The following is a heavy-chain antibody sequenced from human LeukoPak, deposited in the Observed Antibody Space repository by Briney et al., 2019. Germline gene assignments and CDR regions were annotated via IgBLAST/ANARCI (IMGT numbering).Heavy chain of an antibody. J-gene: IGHJ4*02. CDR3: ARGRPHGNDY. CDR2: INTDGSST. V-gene: IGHV3-74*01. D-gene: IGHD4-23*01. CDR1: GFTFSSYW. Sequence: GGSLRLSCAASGFTFSSYWMHWVRQAPGKGLVWISRINTDGSSTTYADSVKGRFSISRDNAKNTLYLQMNSLRVEDTAVYYCARGRPHGNDYWGQGTLVTVPS.